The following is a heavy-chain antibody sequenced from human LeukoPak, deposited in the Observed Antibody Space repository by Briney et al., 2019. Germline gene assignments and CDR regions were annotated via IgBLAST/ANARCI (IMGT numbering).Heavy chain of an antibody. Sequence: SETLSLTCTVSGGSISSGSYYWSWIRQPAGKGLEWIGRIYTSGSTNYNPSLKSRVTISVDTSKNQCSLKLSSVTAADTAVYYCARDQYYFDYWGQGTLVTVSS. CDR3: ARDQYYFDY. CDR1: GGSISSGSYY. J-gene: IGHJ4*02. CDR2: IYTSGST. V-gene: IGHV4-61*02.